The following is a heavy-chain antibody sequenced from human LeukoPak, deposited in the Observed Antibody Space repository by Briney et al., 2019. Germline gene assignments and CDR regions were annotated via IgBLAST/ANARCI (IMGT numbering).Heavy chain of an antibody. CDR1: GFIFSSYT. D-gene: IGHD4-17*01. CDR3: ARLSYGDSGAFDY. CDR2: ISRRSSYI. J-gene: IGHJ4*02. Sequence: PGGSLRLSCAASGFIFSSYTMNWVRQAPGKGLEWVSSISRRSSYIYYADSVKGRFTISRDNAKNSLYLQMSSLRGEDTAVYYCARLSYGDSGAFDYWGQGTLVTVSS. V-gene: IGHV3-21*01.